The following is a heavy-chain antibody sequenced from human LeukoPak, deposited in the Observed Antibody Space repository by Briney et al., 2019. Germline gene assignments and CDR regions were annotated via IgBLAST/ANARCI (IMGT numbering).Heavy chain of an antibody. V-gene: IGHV3-21*01. CDR2: IDYDSSHI. CDR3: ARDPLRYLRVGHSDY. D-gene: IGHD3-9*01. Sequence: GGSLRLSCTASGFAFSNSAMNWVRQVPGKGLEWVSSIDYDSSHIYYAASVRGRFTISRDNARNSVHLQMNRLRVEDTAGYYCARDPLRYLRVGHSDYWGQGTLIAVSS. J-gene: IGHJ4*02. CDR1: GFAFSNSA.